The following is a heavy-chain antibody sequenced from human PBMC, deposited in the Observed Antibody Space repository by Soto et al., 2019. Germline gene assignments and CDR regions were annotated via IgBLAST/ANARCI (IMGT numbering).Heavy chain of an antibody. CDR3: ARRISMVYATTPYYYYYYMDV. CDR1: GGSISSYY. J-gene: IGHJ6*03. Sequence: SETLSLTCTVSGGSISSYYWSWIRQPPGKGLEWIGYIYYSGSTNYNPSLKSRVTISVDTSKNQFSLKLSSVTAADTAVYYCARRISMVYATTPYYYYYYMDVWGKGTTVTVSS. V-gene: IGHV4-59*08. CDR2: IYYSGST. D-gene: IGHD2-8*01.